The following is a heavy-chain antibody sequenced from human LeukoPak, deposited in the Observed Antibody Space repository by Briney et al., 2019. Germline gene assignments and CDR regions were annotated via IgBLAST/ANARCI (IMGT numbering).Heavy chain of an antibody. J-gene: IGHJ6*02. CDR3: ASYLTSIPSGMDV. V-gene: IGHV3-74*01. Sequence: GGSLRLSCAASGFTFSRYWMHWLRQAPGKGLVWVSRISTDGSSTSYADSVKGRFTISRDNGKNTLYLQMNSLRAEDTAVYYCASYLTSIPSGMDVWGQGTTVTVSS. CDR1: GFTFSRYW. CDR2: ISTDGSST. D-gene: IGHD2/OR15-2a*01.